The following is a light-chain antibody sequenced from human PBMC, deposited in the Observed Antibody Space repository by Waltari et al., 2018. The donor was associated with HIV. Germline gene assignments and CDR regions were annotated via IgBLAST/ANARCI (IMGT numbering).Light chain of an antibody. CDR1: EPIRRD. CDR2: AAS. V-gene: IGKV1-9*01. Sequence: DIQLPQSHAILSASVGERVQIICRESEPIRRDLAWFQKKPRKAPKLLIFAASPLQTGVPQRFRGSGSGTQFTLTVTSLQPEDFATYFCQQHNSFPITFGGGTTV. CDR3: QQHNSFPIT. J-gene: IGKJ4*01.